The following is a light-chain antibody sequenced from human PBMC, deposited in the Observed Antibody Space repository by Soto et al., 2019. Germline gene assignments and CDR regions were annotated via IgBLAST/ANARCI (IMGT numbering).Light chain of an antibody. CDR1: QSISSW. V-gene: IGKV1-5*03. Sequence: DIQMTQSPSTLSASVGDRVTITCPASQSISSWLAWYQQKPGKAPKLLIYKASSLESGVPSRFSGSGSGTEFTLTISSLQPDDFATYYCQQYNSYSPWTFGQGTKV. CDR2: KAS. CDR3: QQYNSYSPWT. J-gene: IGKJ1*01.